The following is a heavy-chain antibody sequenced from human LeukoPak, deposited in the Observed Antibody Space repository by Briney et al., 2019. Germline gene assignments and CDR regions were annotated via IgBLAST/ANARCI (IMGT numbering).Heavy chain of an antibody. CDR1: GYTFTGYY. Sequence: RASVEVSCKASGYTFTGYYMHWVRQAPGQGLEWMGWINPNSGGTNYAQKFQGRVTMTRDTSISTAYMELSRLRSDDTAVYYCARDYDFWSGYYHFDYWGQGTLVTVSS. CDR3: ARDYDFWSGYYHFDY. D-gene: IGHD3-3*01. CDR2: INPNSGGT. J-gene: IGHJ4*02. V-gene: IGHV1-2*02.